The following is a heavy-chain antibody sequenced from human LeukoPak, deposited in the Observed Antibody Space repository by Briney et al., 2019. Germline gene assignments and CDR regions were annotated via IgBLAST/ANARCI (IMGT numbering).Heavy chain of an antibody. CDR3: ARRDCGSDCYYRY. J-gene: IGHJ4*02. Sequence: PSQTLSLTCTVAGASISSGNYYWDWIRRPPGNGLEWFGRIFYGESTHYNSSPTSRVTMSIHTSKTQLSLNLRSVTAADTAVYYCARRDCGSDCYYRYWGQGTLVTVSS. D-gene: IGHD2-21*02. CDR1: GASISSGNYY. CDR2: IFYGEST. V-gene: IGHV4-39*01.